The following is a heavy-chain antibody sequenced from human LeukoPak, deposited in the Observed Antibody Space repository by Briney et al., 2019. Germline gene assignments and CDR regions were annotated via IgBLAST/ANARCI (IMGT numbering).Heavy chain of an antibody. Sequence: PGGSLRLSCAASGFTFNSYEMNWVRQAPGKGLEWVSYISSGGTTIYYADSVKGRFTISRDNAKNSLYLQMNSLRAEDTAVYYCARGPWSDYYDSSGYYYFEYWGQGTLGTVSS. D-gene: IGHD3-22*01. CDR3: ARGPWSDYYDSSGYYYFEY. J-gene: IGHJ4*02. CDR2: ISSGGTTI. CDR1: GFTFNSYE. V-gene: IGHV3-48*03.